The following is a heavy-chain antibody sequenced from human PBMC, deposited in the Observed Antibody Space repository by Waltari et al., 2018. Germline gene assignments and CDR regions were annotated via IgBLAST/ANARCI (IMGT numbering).Heavy chain of an antibody. V-gene: IGHV4-4*02. D-gene: IGHD3-3*01. CDR2: IYGSGGST. J-gene: IGHJ5*02. Sequence: QVQLQESGPAVVKPSETLSLTCAVSGGSISSSNWWSWIRQSPGKGLEWIGGIYGSGGSTEYNPSLKSRVTISKDPSKNQFSLKLSSGTAADTAVYYCARDRSGSRKGGGWRFDVWGPGVLVTVSS. CDR3: ARDRSGSRKGGGWRFDV. CDR1: GGSISSSNW.